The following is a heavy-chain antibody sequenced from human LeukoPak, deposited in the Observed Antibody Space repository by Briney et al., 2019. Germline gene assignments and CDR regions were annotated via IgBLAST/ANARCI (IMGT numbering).Heavy chain of an antibody. D-gene: IGHD2-2*01. CDR1: GFTFSSYG. Sequence: GGSLRLSCAASGFTFSSYGMHWVRQAPGKGLEWVAFIRYDGSNKYYADSVKGRFTISRDNSKNTLYLQMNSLRAEDTAVYYCAEDGTAAMNYYYYYMDVWGKGTTVTVSS. V-gene: IGHV3-30*02. CDR3: AEDGTAAMNYYYYYMDV. CDR2: IRYDGSNK. J-gene: IGHJ6*03.